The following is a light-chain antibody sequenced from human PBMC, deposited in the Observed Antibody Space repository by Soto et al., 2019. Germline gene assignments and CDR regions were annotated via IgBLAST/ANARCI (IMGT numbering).Light chain of an antibody. J-gene: IGKJ1*01. Sequence: DIVMTQSPLSLPVTPGEPASISWRSSQSLLHSNGYNYLDWYLQKPGQSPQLLIYLGSNRASGVPDRFSGSGSGTDFTLTISSLQAEDVAVYYCQQYYSTPWTFGQGTKVDIK. CDR2: LGS. V-gene: IGKV2-28*01. CDR3: QQYYSTPWT. CDR1: QSLLHSNGYNY.